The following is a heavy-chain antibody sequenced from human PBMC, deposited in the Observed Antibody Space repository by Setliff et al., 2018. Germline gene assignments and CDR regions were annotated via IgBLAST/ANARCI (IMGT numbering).Heavy chain of an antibody. J-gene: IGHJ6*02. D-gene: IGHD3-10*01. CDR3: ARDHAYGSRFYYYYYGMDV. CDR1: GFTFSSYW. CDR2: IKQDGSEK. V-gene: IGHV3-7*01. Sequence: PGGSLRLSCAASGFTFSSYWMSWVRQPPGKGLEWVANIKQDGSEKYYVDSVKGRFTISRDNAKNSLCLQMNSLRAEDTAVYYCARDHAYGSRFYYYYYGMDVWGQGTTVTVSS.